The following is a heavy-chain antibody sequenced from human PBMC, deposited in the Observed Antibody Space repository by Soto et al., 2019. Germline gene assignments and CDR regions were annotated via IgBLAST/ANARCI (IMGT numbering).Heavy chain of an antibody. CDR1: GGSITSSSYS. CDR2: IYPSGNT. V-gene: IGHV4-30-2*01. J-gene: IGHJ4*02. Sequence: PSETLSLTCAVSGGSITSSSYSWNWIRQPPGKGLEWIGYIYPSGNTYYNPSLKSRVTISMDRSKNQFSLNLRSVTAADTAVYYCARGGHDYGANYNFFDYWGQGTLVTVSS. D-gene: IGHD4-17*01. CDR3: ARGGHDYGANYNFFDY.